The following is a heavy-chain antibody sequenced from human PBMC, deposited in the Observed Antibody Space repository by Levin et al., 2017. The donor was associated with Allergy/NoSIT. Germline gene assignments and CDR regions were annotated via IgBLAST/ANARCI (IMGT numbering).Heavy chain of an antibody. V-gene: IGHV3-21*01. D-gene: IGHD5-24*01. Sequence: GESLKISCAASGFTFSNYNMNWVRQAPGKGLEWVSSISSSSSYIYYADSVKGRFTISRDNAKNSLYLQMNSLRAEDTAVYYCARGVEMATVRNYFDYWGQGTLVTVSS. J-gene: IGHJ4*02. CDR3: ARGVEMATVRNYFDY. CDR1: GFTFSNYN. CDR2: ISSSSSYI.